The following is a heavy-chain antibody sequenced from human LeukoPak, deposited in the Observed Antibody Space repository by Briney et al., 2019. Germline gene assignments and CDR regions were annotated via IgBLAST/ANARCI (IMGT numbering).Heavy chain of an antibody. V-gene: IGHV3-23*01. CDR3: AKNSAWTTVTTGLSY. Sequence: GGSLRLSCAASGFTFSSYAMSWVRQAPGKGLEWVSAISGSGGSTYYADSVKGRFTISRDNSKNTLYLQMNSLRAEDTAVYHCAKNSAWTTVTTGLSYWGQGTLVTVSS. CDR1: GFTFSSYA. D-gene: IGHD4-17*01. CDR2: ISGSGGST. J-gene: IGHJ4*02.